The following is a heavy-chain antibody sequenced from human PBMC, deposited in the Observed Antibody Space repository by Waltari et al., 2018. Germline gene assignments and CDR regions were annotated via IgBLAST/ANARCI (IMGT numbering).Heavy chain of an antibody. CDR2: ISYDGSNK. V-gene: IGHV3-30*18. CDR3: AKVSGSIRDRRGSPPGDY. J-gene: IGHJ4*02. D-gene: IGHD3-10*01. Sequence: QVHLVESGGGVVQPGRYLRRSCAASGFTFSIYGMHWARQAPGKGLEWVALISYDGSNKYYADSVKGRFTISRDNSKNTLYLQMSSLRAEDTAVYYCAKVSGSIRDRRGSPPGDYWGQGTLVTVSS. CDR1: GFTFSIYG.